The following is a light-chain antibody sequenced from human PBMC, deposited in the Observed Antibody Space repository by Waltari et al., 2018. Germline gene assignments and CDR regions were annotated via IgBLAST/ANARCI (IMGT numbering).Light chain of an antibody. CDR1: SGDIGTYDH. Sequence: QSALTQPPSASGSPGQSVTISCTGTSGDIGTYDHVSWYQQHPGKAPKVIVYAVTKRPSGVPDRFSGSKSGDTACLTVSGLQAEDEADYYCSSYAGNYIYVFGTGTEVTVL. J-gene: IGLJ1*01. CDR3: SSYAGNYIYV. V-gene: IGLV2-8*01. CDR2: AVT.